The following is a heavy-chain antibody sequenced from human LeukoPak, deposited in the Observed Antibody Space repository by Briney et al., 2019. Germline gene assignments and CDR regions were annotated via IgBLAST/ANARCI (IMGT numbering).Heavy chain of an antibody. Sequence: SVNVSCKASGGTFSSYAISWVRQAPGQGLEWMGGIIPIFGTANYAQKFQGRVTIPADESMSTAYMELSSLRSEDTAVYYCARGDIVVVPAAIEYFQHWGQGTLVTVSS. CDR1: GGTFSSYA. CDR3: ARGDIVVVPAAIEYFQH. CDR2: IIPIFGTA. V-gene: IGHV1-69*13. J-gene: IGHJ1*01. D-gene: IGHD2-2*01.